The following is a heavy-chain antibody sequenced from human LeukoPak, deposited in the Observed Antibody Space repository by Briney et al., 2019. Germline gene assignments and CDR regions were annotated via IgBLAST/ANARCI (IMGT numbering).Heavy chain of an antibody. Sequence: GASVKVSCKASGYTFTGYYMHWVRQAPGQGLDWMGWINPNSGGTNYAQKFQGRVTMTRDTSISTAYMKLSRLRSDDTAVYYCARVQAAAGQRVGAFDIWGQGTMVTVSS. D-gene: IGHD6-13*01. V-gene: IGHV1-2*02. J-gene: IGHJ3*02. CDR1: GYTFTGYY. CDR2: INPNSGGT. CDR3: ARVQAAAGQRVGAFDI.